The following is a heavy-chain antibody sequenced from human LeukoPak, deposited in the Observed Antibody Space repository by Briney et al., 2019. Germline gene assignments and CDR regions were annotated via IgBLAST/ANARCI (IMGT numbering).Heavy chain of an antibody. Sequence: SVKVSCKASGGTFSSYAISWVRQAPGQGLEWMGWINTNTGNPTYAQGFTGRFVFSLDTSVSTAYLQISSLKAEDTAVYYCARDTYVLRFLEWLLRSQDYYYYYMDVWGKGTTVTVSS. CDR3: ARDTYVLRFLEWLLRSQDYYYYYMDV. CDR1: GGTFSSYA. CDR2: INTNTGNP. V-gene: IGHV7-4-1*02. D-gene: IGHD3-3*01. J-gene: IGHJ6*03.